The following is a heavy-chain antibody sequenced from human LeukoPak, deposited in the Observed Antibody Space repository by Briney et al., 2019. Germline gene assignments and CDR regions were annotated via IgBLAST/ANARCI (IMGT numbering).Heavy chain of an antibody. Sequence: SETLSLTCAVYGGSFSRYYWSWIRQPPGRGLEWIGEINDSGSTYYNPSLKSRVTISVDTSKNQFSLKLSSVTAADTAVYYCGSLIHDYSETMRDYWGQGTLVTVSS. CDR1: GGSFSRYY. D-gene: IGHD4-11*01. CDR3: GSLIHDYSETMRDY. J-gene: IGHJ4*02. V-gene: IGHV4-34*01. CDR2: INDSGST.